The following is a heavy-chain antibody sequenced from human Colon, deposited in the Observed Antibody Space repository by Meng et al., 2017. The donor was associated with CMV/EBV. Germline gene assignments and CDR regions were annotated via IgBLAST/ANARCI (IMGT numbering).Heavy chain of an antibody. CDR2: INSYAYNI. Sequence: GGSLRLSCVVSGLTFGSSTMSWVRQAPGKGLEWVASINSYAYNIGYADSVKGRFTISRDNAKNSLYLQMNSLGAEDTATYYCATLYYDFWGRYNVDVWGQGTTVTVSS. D-gene: IGHD3-3*01. CDR1: GLTFGSST. V-gene: IGHV3-21*04. J-gene: IGHJ6*02. CDR3: ATLYYDFWGRYNVDV.